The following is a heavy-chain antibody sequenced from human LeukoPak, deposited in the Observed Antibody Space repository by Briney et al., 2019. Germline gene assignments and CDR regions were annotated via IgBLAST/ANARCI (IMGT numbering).Heavy chain of an antibody. CDR3: ARVEYSNYVNWFDP. Sequence: PSETLSLTCTVSGGSISSYYWSWIRRPAGKGLEWIGRIYTSGSTNYNPSLKSRVTMSVDTSKNQFSLKLSSVTAADTAVYYCARVEYSNYVNWFDPWGQGTLVTVSS. CDR1: GGSISSYY. J-gene: IGHJ5*02. D-gene: IGHD4-11*01. CDR2: IYTSGST. V-gene: IGHV4-4*07.